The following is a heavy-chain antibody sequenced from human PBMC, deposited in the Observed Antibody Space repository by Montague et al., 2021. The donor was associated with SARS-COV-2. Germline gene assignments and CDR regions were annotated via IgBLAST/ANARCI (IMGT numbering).Heavy chain of an antibody. J-gene: IGHJ2*01. CDR2: ISSSGSTI. D-gene: IGHD3-3*01. CDR3: AREKGLITIFGVVIIEYFDL. Sequence: SLRLSCAASGFTFSSYEMNWVRQAPGKGLEWVSYISSSGSTIYYADSVKGRFTISRDNAKNSLYLQMNSLRAEDTAVYYCAREKGLITIFGVVIIEYFDLWGRGTLVTVSS. V-gene: IGHV3-48*03. CDR1: GFTFSSYE.